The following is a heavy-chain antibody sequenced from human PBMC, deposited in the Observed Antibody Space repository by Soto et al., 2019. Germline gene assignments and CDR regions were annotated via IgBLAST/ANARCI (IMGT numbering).Heavy chain of an antibody. Sequence: QVQLVQSGAEVKKPGASVRVSCQTSAYTFTNYAVSWVRQAPGQGLEWMGWISGDNGNTIYAQKFQGRVTMTTDTSTRKGYMELRSLRSDDTAVYYCATGLLGYCSGGSCYSDSWGQGTLVTVSS. CDR1: AYTFTNYA. CDR3: ATGLLGYCSGGSCYSDS. V-gene: IGHV1-18*01. J-gene: IGHJ4*02. D-gene: IGHD2-15*01. CDR2: ISGDNGNT.